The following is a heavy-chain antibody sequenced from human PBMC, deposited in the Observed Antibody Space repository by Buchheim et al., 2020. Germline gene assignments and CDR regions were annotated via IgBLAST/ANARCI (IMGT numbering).Heavy chain of an antibody. CDR3: LAEIGAREFDH. CDR1: GFSFRSHA. J-gene: IGHJ4*02. V-gene: IGHV3-30*03. CDR2: ISYDACYK. D-gene: IGHD2/OR15-2a*01. Sequence: QVQLVESGGGVVQPGTSLRLSCAASGFSFRSHAMHWVRQAPGKGLEWVALISYDACYKDYPDSVKGRFTISRDNSKNTLYLQMNSLRVEDTAVYYCLAEIGAREFDHWGQGTL.